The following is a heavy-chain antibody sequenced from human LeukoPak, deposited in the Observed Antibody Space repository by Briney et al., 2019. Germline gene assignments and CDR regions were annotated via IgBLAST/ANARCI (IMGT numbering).Heavy chain of an antibody. D-gene: IGHD2-15*01. CDR1: GGSISSYY. V-gene: IGHV4-59*01. J-gene: IGHJ4*02. CDR3: ARCSPLEQAVDN. Sequence: SETLSLTCTVSGGSISSYYWSWIRQPPGKGLEWIGYIYYSGSTNYNPSLKSRVTISVDTSKNQFSLKLSSVTAADTAVYYCARCSPLEQAVDNWGQGTLVTVSS. CDR2: IYYSGST.